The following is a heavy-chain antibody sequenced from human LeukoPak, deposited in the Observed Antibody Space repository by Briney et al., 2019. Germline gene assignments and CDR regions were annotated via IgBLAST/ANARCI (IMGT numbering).Heavy chain of an antibody. CDR3: ARAGDFWSGDYGMDV. Sequence: SETLSLTCTVSGGSISSSSYYWGWIRQPPGKGLEWIGSIYYSGSTYYNPSLKSRVTISVDTSKNQFSLKLSSVTAADTAVYYCARAGDFWSGDYGMDVWGQGTTVTVSS. V-gene: IGHV4-39*01. J-gene: IGHJ6*02. CDR2: IYYSGST. CDR1: GGSISSSSYY. D-gene: IGHD3-3*01.